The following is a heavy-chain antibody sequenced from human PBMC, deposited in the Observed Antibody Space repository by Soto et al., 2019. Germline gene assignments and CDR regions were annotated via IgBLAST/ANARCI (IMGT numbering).Heavy chain of an antibody. V-gene: IGHV4-31*03. CDR2: IYYSGST. J-gene: IGHJ4*02. D-gene: IGHD3-22*01. Sequence: QVQLQESGPGLVKPSQTLSLTCTVSGGSISSGGYSWSWIRQHPGKGLEWIGYIYYSGSTYYNPSLKSRVTISVDTSKNQFSLKLSSVTAADTAVYYCAPYDSSGYFDYWGQGTLVTVSS. CDR1: GGSISSGGYS. CDR3: APYDSSGYFDY.